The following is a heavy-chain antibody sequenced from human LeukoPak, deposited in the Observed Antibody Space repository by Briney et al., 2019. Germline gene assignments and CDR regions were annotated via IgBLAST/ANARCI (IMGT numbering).Heavy chain of an antibody. CDR1: GGTFSSYA. D-gene: IGHD5-24*01. Sequence: AASVKVSCKASGGTFSSYAISWVRQAPGQGLEWMGGIIPIFGTANYAQKFQGRVTITADESTSTAYMELSSLRSEDMAVYYCARVRDPRLYYFDYWGQGTLVTVSS. V-gene: IGHV1-69*01. J-gene: IGHJ4*02. CDR3: ARVRDPRLYYFDY. CDR2: IIPIFGTA.